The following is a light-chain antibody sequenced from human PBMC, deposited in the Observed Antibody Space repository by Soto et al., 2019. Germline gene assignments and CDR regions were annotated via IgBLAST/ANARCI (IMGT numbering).Light chain of an antibody. CDR1: SSDVGNYNY. CDR2: DVS. CDR3: CSYAGSYTLV. Sequence: QSALTQPRSVSGSPGQSVTISCTGTSSDVGNYNYVSWYQQYPGKVPKPMIYDVSKRPSGVPDRFSGSKSGNTASLTISGLQAEDEADYYCCSYAGSYTLVFGGGTKLTV. V-gene: IGLV2-11*01. J-gene: IGLJ2*01.